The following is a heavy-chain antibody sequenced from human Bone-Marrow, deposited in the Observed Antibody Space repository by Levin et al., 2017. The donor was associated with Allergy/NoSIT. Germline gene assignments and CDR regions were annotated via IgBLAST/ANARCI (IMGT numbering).Heavy chain of an antibody. CDR1: GFTFSNAW. CDR3: TTDPPLYSSSSIHYGMDV. V-gene: IGHV3-15*01. D-gene: IGHD6-6*01. CDR2: IKSKTDGGTT. Sequence: PGGSLRLSCAASGFTFSNAWMSWVRQAPGKGLEWVGRIKSKTDGGTTDYAAPVKGRFTISRDDSKNTLYLQMNSLKTEDTAVYYCTTDPPLYSSSSIHYGMDVWGQGTTVTVSS. J-gene: IGHJ6*02.